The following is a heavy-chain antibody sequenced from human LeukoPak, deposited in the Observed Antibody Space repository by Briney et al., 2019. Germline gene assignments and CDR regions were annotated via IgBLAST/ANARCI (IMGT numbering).Heavy chain of an antibody. D-gene: IGHD3-10*01. V-gene: IGHV4-59*01. CDR2: IYYSGST. CDR3: ARDRGRATWFDP. CDR1: GGSITSYY. J-gene: IGHJ5*02. Sequence: SETLSLTCTVSGGSITSYYWHWIRQPPGKGLEWIGYIYYSGSTNYNPSLKSRVTISVDTSRKQFSLKLHSVGAADTAVYYCARDRGRATWFDPWGQGTVVTVSS.